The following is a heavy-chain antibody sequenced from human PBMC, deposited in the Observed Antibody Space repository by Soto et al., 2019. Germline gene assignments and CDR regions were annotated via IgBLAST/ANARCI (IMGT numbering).Heavy chain of an antibody. J-gene: IGHJ4*02. Sequence: QITLEETGPTLVKPTQTLTLTFTFSGFSRTTGRLVVGWIRQPPGKALEWLSVIHWNDDNHYSPSLKSRLTITKDTSKNQVVLTLTNMDPVDTATYYLKHRLVGSGQGYWGQGTLVTVSS. D-gene: IGHD2-15*01. CDR3: KHRLVGSGQGY. V-gene: IGHV2-5*01. CDR2: IHWNDDN. CDR1: GFSRTTGRLV.